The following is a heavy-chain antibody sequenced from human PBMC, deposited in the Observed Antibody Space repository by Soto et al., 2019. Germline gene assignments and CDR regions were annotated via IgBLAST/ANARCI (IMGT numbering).Heavy chain of an antibody. V-gene: IGHV3-74*03. CDR3: VRAYDSSGFNSGQ. D-gene: IGHD3-22*01. J-gene: IGHJ1*01. Sequence: VGSLRLCCVASVFAFISYWIDVIRQVPGNWLMWVSQIGSDGRPTTYADSVKGRFTISRDNARNTLYLQMNSLRADDTAMYYCVRAYDSSGFNSGQWGKGNXVTVSS. CDR2: IGSDGRPT. CDR1: VFAFISYW.